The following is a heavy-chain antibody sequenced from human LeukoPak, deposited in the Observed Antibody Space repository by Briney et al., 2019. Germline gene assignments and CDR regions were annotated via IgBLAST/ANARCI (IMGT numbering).Heavy chain of an antibody. CDR2: ISYDGSNK. V-gene: IGHV3-30*18. Sequence: GRSLRLSCAASGFTFSSYSMHWVRRAPGKGREWVAVISYDGSNKYYADSVKGRFTISRDNSKNTLYLQMNSLRAEDTAVYYCAKGPYSTVTTYWFDPWGQGTLVTVSS. D-gene: IGHD4-17*01. CDR3: AKGPYSTVTTYWFDP. J-gene: IGHJ5*02. CDR1: GFTFSSYS.